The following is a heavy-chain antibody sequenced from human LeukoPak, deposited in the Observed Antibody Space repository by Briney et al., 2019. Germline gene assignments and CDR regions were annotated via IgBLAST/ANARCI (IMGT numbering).Heavy chain of an antibody. CDR3: ARVLRYCSGGSCYGYGMDV. CDR1: GFTFSSYD. CDR2: IGTAGDT. D-gene: IGHD2-15*01. V-gene: IGHV3-13*01. Sequence: GGSLRLSCAASGFTFSSYDMHWVRQATGKGLEWVSAIGTAGDTYYPGSVKGRFTISRENAKNSLYLQMNSLRAGDTAVYYCARVLRYCSGGSCYGYGMDVWGQGTTVTVSS. J-gene: IGHJ6*02.